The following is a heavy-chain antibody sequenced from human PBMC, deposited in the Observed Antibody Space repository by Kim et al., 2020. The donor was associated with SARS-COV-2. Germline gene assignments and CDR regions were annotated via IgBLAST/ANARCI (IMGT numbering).Heavy chain of an antibody. CDR1: GFTFDDYS. V-gene: IGHV3-43*01. D-gene: IGHD6-13*01. CDR2: ISWEGGKT. CDR3: AKGGVYTSSWYGFLDY. Sequence: GGSLRLSCAVSGFTFDDYSVHWVRQTPGKGLEWVSLISWEGGKTDYADSVKGRFTISRDKSKNSLYLQMNSLRSEDTALYYCAKGGVYTSSWYGFLDYWGQGTLVPVSS. J-gene: IGHJ4*02.